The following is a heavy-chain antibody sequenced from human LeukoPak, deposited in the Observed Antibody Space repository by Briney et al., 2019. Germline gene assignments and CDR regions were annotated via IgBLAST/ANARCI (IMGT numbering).Heavy chain of an antibody. Sequence: KSSETLSLTCAVYGGSFSGYYWSWIRQPPGKGLEWIGEINHSGSTNYNPSLKSRVTISVDTSKNQFSLKLSSVTAADTAVYYCASLGIQLWERLFDYWGQGTLVTVSS. CDR3: ASLGIQLWERLFDY. D-gene: IGHD5-18*01. CDR1: GGSFSGYY. J-gene: IGHJ4*02. CDR2: INHSGST. V-gene: IGHV4-34*01.